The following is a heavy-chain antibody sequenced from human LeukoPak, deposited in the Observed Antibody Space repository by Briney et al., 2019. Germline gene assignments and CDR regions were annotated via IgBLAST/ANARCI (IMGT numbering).Heavy chain of an antibody. D-gene: IGHD3-10*01. CDR2: ISYDGSNK. Sequence: GGSLRLSCAASGFTFSSYGMHWVRQAPGKGLEWVAVISYDGSNKYYADSVKGRFTISRDNSKNTLYLQMNSLRAEDTAVYYCATGARFDYWGQGTLVTVSS. CDR1: GFTFSSYG. V-gene: IGHV3-30*03. CDR3: ATGARFDY. J-gene: IGHJ4*02.